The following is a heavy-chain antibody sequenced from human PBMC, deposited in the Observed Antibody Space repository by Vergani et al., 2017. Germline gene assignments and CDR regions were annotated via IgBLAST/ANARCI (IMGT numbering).Heavy chain of an antibody. Sequence: QVQLVQSGAEVKKPGSSVKVSCKASGGTFSSYAISWVRQAPGQGLEWMGRIIPIFGTANYAQKFQGRVTITADESTSTAYMELNSLRAEDTAVYYCARESVKAVAGPSNWFDPWGQGTLVTVSS. J-gene: IGHJ5*02. D-gene: IGHD6-19*01. V-gene: IGHV1-69*18. CDR2: IIPIFGTA. CDR3: ARESVKAVAGPSNWFDP. CDR1: GGTFSSYA.